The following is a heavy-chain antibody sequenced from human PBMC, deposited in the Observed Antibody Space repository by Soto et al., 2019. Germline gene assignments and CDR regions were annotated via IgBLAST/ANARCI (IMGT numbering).Heavy chain of an antibody. V-gene: IGHV5-51*01. D-gene: IGHD1-26*01. CDR2: IYPGDSDT. J-gene: IGHJ3*02. Sequence: LGESLKISCKGSGYSFTSYWIGWVRQMPGKGLEWMGIIYPGDSDTRYSPSFQGQVTISADKSISTAYLQWSSLKASDTAMYYCARQTPSGSYHERFVFDIWGQGTMVTVSS. CDR3: ARQTPSGSYHERFVFDI. CDR1: GYSFTSYW.